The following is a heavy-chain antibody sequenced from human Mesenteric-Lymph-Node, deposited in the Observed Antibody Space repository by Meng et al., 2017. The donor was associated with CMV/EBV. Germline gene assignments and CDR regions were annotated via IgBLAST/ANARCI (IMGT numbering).Heavy chain of an antibody. CDR2: INTNTGNP. CDR1: GYTFTSYA. V-gene: IGHV7-4-1*02. CDR3: AGWRGVTATSWLDY. J-gene: IGHJ4*02. D-gene: IGHD2-21*02. Sequence: KASGYTFTSYAVNWVRQAPGQGLEWMGWINTNTGNPTYAQGFTGRFVFSLDTSVSTAYLQISSLKAEDTAVYYCAGWRGVTATSWLDYWGQGTLVTVSS.